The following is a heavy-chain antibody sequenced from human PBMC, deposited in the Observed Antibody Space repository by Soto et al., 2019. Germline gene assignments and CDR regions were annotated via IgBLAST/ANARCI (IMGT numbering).Heavy chain of an antibody. CDR1: GYTLTELS. CDR3: ATRTGTKQTNRLDP. J-gene: IGHJ5*02. V-gene: IGHV1-24*01. Sequence: DAVKVSCKVSGYTLTELSMHWVRQAPGKGLEWMGGFDPEDGETIYAQKFQGRVTMTEDTSTDTAYMELSSLRSEDTAVYYCATRTGTKQTNRLDPWGQGTLVTVSS. D-gene: IGHD1-1*01. CDR2: FDPEDGET.